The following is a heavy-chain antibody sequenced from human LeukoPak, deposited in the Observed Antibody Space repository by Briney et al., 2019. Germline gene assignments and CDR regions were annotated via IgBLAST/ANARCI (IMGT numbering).Heavy chain of an antibody. Sequence: GGSLRLSCAASGFTFDDYAMHWVRQAPGKGLEWVSGISWNSGSIGYADSVKGRFTISRDNAKSSLYLQMNSLRAEDTALYYCAKAFFAPLEPSYFDYWGQGTLVTVSS. CDR3: AKAFFAPLEPSYFDY. V-gene: IGHV3-9*01. CDR1: GFTFDDYA. J-gene: IGHJ4*02. CDR2: ISWNSGSI. D-gene: IGHD2/OR15-2a*01.